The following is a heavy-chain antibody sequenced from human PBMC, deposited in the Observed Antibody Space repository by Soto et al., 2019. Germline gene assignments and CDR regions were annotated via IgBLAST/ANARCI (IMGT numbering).Heavy chain of an antibody. J-gene: IGHJ6*02. CDR2: ISYDGSNK. D-gene: IGHD2-15*01. V-gene: IGHV3-30*18. CDR3: AKTDGSGHPEHDDYGLDV. CDR1: GFTFSHCG. Sequence: QVQLVESGGGVVQPGKSLRLSCAASGFTFSHCGIHWGRQAPGQGLEGVAVISYDGSNKNYAESVKGRFTISRDNSKHTVGLQMNSLRAEDTAVYYCAKTDGSGHPEHDDYGLDVWGQGTTVTVSS.